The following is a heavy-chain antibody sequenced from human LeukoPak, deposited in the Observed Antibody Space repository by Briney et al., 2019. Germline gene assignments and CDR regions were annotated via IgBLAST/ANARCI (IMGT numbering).Heavy chain of an antibody. Sequence: GGSLRLSCATSGFTFSSYAMSWVRQAPGKGLEWVSVISGSGGATHYADSVKGRFTISRDNSKNTLSLQMDSLRVEDTAVYYCAQGGYPGVVITVWGQGTTVIVSS. D-gene: IGHD3-3*01. CDR3: AQGGYPGVVITV. CDR1: GFTFSSYA. V-gene: IGHV3-23*01. CDR2: ISGSGGAT. J-gene: IGHJ6*02.